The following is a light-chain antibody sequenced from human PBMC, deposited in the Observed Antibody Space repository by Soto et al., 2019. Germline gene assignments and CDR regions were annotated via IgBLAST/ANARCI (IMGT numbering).Light chain of an antibody. CDR2: DVS. CDR1: QSVSVN. Sequence: EIVMTQSPGTLSVSPGERATLSCRASQSVSVNLAWYQQKPGQAPRLLIYDVSTRATGIPARFSGSESGTEFTLTISSLQSEDFAVYYCQQYNDWPFTFGPGTKVDIK. J-gene: IGKJ3*01. CDR3: QQYNDWPFT. V-gene: IGKV3-15*01.